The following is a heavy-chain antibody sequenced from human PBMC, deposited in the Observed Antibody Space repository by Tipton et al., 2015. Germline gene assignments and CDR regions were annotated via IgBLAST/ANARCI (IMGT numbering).Heavy chain of an antibody. Sequence: DSVKGRFNISRDNSKNTVYLQMNSLRAEDTAVYYCARDRQSRGWLQLGAFDIWGQGTMVTVSS. J-gene: IGHJ3*02. V-gene: IGHV3-30*07. D-gene: IGHD5-24*01. CDR3: ARDRQSRGWLQLGAFDI.